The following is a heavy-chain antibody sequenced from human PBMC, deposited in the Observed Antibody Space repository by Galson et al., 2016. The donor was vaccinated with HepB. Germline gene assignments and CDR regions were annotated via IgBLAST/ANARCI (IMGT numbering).Heavy chain of an antibody. V-gene: IGHV4-4*07. J-gene: IGHJ5*02. CDR2: IYTTGIT. D-gene: IGHD3-16*01. CDR3: AREGGNP. CDR1: NASVTTYY. Sequence: SETLSLTCTVSNASVTTYYWSWIRRPAGKGLEWIGRIYTTGITHYNASLKSRVTISLDTSKNQVSLKLTSVTAADTAVYYCAREGGNPWGQGTLVTVS.